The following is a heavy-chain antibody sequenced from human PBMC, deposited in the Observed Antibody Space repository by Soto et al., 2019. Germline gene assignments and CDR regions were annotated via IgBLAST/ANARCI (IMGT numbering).Heavy chain of an antibody. J-gene: IGHJ2*01. D-gene: IGHD6-19*01. Sequence: EVQLVETGGGLIQPGGSLRLSCAASGFTVSSNYMSWVRQAPGQGLEWVSVIYSGGSTYYADSVKGRFTISRDNSKNTLYLQMNSLRAEDTAVYYCAGPSSGWSAHTGPGYVDRWGRGTLVNVSS. CDR3: AGPSSGWSAHTGPGYVDR. V-gene: IGHV3-53*02. CDR1: GFTVSSNY. CDR2: IYSGGST.